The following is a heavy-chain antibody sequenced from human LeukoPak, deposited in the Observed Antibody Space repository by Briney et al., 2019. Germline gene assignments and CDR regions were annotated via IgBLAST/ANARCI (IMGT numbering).Heavy chain of an antibody. Sequence: SETLSLTCTVSGASINSYYWSWIRQPPGKGLEWIGYIYYSGSTNYNPSLKSRVTISVDTSKNQFSMKLSSVTAADTAVYYCARGYCSSTSCSNWFDPWGQGTLVAVSS. J-gene: IGHJ5*02. CDR3: ARGYCSSTSCSNWFDP. V-gene: IGHV4-59*01. D-gene: IGHD2-2*01. CDR2: IYYSGST. CDR1: GASINSYY.